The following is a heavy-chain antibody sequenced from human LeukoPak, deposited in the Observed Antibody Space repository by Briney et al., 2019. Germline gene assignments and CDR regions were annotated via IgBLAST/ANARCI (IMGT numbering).Heavy chain of an antibody. J-gene: IGHJ5*02. CDR1: GYTFTGYY. CDR2: INPNSGGT. V-gene: IGHV1-2*02. D-gene: IGHD5-18*01. Sequence: ASVKVSCKASGYTFTGYYMHWVRQAPGQGLEWMGWINPNSGGTNYAQKFQGRVTMTRDTSISTAYMELSRLRSDDTAVYYCARDTAMVTYWFDPWGQGTLVTVSA. CDR3: ARDTAMVTYWFDP.